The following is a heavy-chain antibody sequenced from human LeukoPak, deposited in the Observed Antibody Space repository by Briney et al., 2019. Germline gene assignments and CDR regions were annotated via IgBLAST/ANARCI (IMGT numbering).Heavy chain of an antibody. V-gene: IGHV4-59*01. J-gene: IGHJ4*01. CDR1: GGSISPYY. D-gene: IGHD6-19*01. CDR3: ARGSGWLPDF. CDR2: MSYDGST. Sequence: KSSETLSLTCSVSGGSISPYYWIWIRQPPGKGLEWIAFMSYDGSTDYNPSLKSRVTISVDTSKNQFSLKLSSVTAADTAVYYCARGSGWLPDFWGHGTLVTVSS.